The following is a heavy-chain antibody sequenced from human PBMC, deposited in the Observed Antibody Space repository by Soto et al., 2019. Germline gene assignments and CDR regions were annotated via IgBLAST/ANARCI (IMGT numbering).Heavy chain of an antibody. D-gene: IGHD3-3*01. CDR2: IDTSSTKI. CDR3: ASHYDMWSGYLSPVDY. CDR1: GYTFSDYY. V-gene: IGHV3-11*01. Sequence: QVQLVESGGDLVKRGGSLRLSCAASGYTFSDYYMSWIRQAPGKGPEWISYIDTSSTKIYYADSVKGRFTISRDNAKNSLYLEMNRLRDEDTAVYYCASHYDMWSGYLSPVDYWGQGTLVTVSS. J-gene: IGHJ4*02.